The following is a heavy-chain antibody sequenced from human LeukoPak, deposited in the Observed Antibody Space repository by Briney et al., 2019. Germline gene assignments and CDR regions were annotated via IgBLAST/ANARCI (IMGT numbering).Heavy chain of an antibody. J-gene: IGHJ4*02. V-gene: IGHV3-53*01. CDR3: AGWYY. CDR1: AFTFSSYS. CDR2: IYSGGST. Sequence: PGGSLRLSCAASAFTFSSYSMNWVRQAPGKGLEWVSVIYSGGSTYYADSVKGRFTIPRDNSKNTLYLQMNSLRAEDTAVYYCAGWYYWGQGTLVTVSS.